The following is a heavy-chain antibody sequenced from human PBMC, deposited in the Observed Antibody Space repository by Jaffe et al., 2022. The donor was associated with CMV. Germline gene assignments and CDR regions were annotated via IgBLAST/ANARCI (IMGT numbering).Heavy chain of an antibody. CDR3: ARDSNPGIVGANDAFDI. Sequence: QVQLVESGGGVVQPGRSLRLSCAASGFTFSSYGMHWVRQAPGKGLEWVAVIWYDGSNKYYADSVKGRFTISRDNSKNTLYLQMNSLRAEDTAVYYCARDSNPGIVGANDAFDIWGQGTMVTVSS. CDR1: GFTFSSYG. D-gene: IGHD1-26*01. J-gene: IGHJ3*02. CDR2: IWYDGSNK. V-gene: IGHV3-33*08.